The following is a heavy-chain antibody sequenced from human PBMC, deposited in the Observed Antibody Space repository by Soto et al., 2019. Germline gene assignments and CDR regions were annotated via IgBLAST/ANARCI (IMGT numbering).Heavy chain of an antibody. CDR2: ISAYNGNI. Sequence: AGVKVSCKASGYTFPRYGISWVRQAPGQGLERMGWISAYNGNINHAQKFQERVTITRDMSPSTACMEQSSLRSEDTAVYFCAAAAAGIEYWGQGALVTVSS. CDR3: AAAAAGIEY. J-gene: IGHJ4*02. D-gene: IGHD6-13*01. V-gene: IGHV1-18*04. CDR1: GYTFPRYG.